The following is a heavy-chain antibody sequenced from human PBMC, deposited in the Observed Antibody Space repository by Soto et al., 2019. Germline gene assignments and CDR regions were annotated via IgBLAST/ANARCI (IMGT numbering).Heavy chain of an antibody. CDR3: ARDGATMVRGVIITNDAFDI. D-gene: IGHD3-10*01. CDR2: ISSNGSSK. V-gene: IGHV3-64*04. J-gene: IGHJ3*02. CDR1: GFTLSDYA. Sequence: GGSLRLSCAASGFTLSDYAMDWVRQAPGKGLEYVSGISSNGSSKYYADSVQGRFTISRDNSKNTLYLQMNSLRAEDTAVYYCARDGATMVRGVIITNDAFDIWGQGTMVTVSS.